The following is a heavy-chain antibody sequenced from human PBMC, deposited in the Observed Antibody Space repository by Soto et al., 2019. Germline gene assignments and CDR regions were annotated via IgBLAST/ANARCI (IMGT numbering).Heavy chain of an antibody. Sequence: SETLSLTCAIYGGSFSGYYWSWIRQPPGKGLEWIGEINHSGSTNYNPSLKSRVTISVDTSKNQFSLKLSSVTAADTAVYYCASWRGIDCSSTSCYAGWFDPWGQGTLVTVSS. CDR3: ASWRGIDCSSTSCYAGWFDP. CDR2: INHSGST. D-gene: IGHD2-2*01. J-gene: IGHJ5*02. CDR1: GGSFSGYY. V-gene: IGHV4-34*01.